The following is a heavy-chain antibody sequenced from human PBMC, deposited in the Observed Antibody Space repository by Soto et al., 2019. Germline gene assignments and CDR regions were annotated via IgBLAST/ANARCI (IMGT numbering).Heavy chain of an antibody. V-gene: IGHV4-30-2*01. CDR3: ARLAARYYGMDV. D-gene: IGHD6-13*01. CDR1: GGSISSGGYS. J-gene: IGHJ6*02. CDR2: IYHRGST. Sequence: PSETLSLTCAVSGGSISSGGYSWSWIRQPPGKGLEWIGYIYHRGSTYYNPSLKSRVTISVDRSKNQFSLKLSSVTAADTAVYYCARLAARYYGMDVWGQGTTVTVSS.